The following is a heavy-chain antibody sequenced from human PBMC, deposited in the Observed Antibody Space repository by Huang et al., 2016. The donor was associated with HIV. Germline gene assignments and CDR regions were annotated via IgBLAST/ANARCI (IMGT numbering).Heavy chain of an antibody. CDR2: IYPCDAET. Sequence: EVLLVQSGAELKEPGESLKISCKASGYGFSRYWSGWVRQKPGKGLEWREIIYPCDAETKYSPSFDGQVTISADKSTRTAYLQWESLKAPDTAIYFCARQVDGFRSHFDFWGQGTLVSVSS. J-gene: IGHJ4*02. CDR3: ARQVDGFRSHFDF. V-gene: IGHV5-51*01. D-gene: IGHD5-18*01. CDR1: GYGFSRYW.